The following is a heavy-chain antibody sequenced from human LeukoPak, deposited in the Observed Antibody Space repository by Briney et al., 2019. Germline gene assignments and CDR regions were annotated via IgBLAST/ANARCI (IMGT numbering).Heavy chain of an antibody. Sequence: PSETLSLTCTVSGGSICSYYWGWIRQPPGKGLEWIGSIYYSGSTYYNPSLKSRVTISVDTSKNQFSLKLSSVTAADTALYYCARQPTGYYTSWYPDYFDNWGQGTLVTVSS. CDR3: ARQPTGYYTSWYPDYFDN. D-gene: IGHD6-13*01. J-gene: IGHJ4*02. V-gene: IGHV4-39*01. CDR2: IYYSGST. CDR1: GGSICSYY.